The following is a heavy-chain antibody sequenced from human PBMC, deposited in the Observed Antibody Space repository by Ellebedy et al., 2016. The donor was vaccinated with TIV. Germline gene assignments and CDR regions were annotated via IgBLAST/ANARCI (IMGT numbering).Heavy chain of an antibody. CDR2: ISGSGGST. Sequence: GESLKISXAASGFTFSSYAMSWVRQAPGKGLEWVSAISGSGGSTYYADSVKGRFTISRDNSKNTLYLQMNSLRAEDTAVYYCARSPSGGLGFLEWRHTRNYYYYGMDVWGQGTTVTVSS. CDR1: GFTFSSYA. CDR3: ARSPSGGLGFLEWRHTRNYYYYGMDV. V-gene: IGHV3-23*01. J-gene: IGHJ6*02. D-gene: IGHD3-3*02.